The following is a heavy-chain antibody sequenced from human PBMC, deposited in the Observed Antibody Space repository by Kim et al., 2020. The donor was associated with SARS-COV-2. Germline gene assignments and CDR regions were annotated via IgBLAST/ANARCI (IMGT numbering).Heavy chain of an antibody. J-gene: IGHJ6*02. CDR3: ARTRIAVAGTPYYYYGMDV. D-gene: IGHD6-19*01. Sequence: SQTLSLTCAISGDSVSSNSAAWNWIRQSPSRGLEWLGRTYYRSKWYNDYAVSVKSRITINPDTSKNQFSLQLNSVTPEDTAVYYCARTRIAVAGTPYYYYGMDVWGQGTTVTVSS. V-gene: IGHV6-1*01. CDR1: GDSVSSNSAA. CDR2: TYYRSKWYN.